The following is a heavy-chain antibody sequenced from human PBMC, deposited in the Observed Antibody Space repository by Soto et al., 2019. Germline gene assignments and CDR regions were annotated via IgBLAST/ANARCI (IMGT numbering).Heavy chain of an antibody. V-gene: IGHV3-23*01. CDR2: ITNSGRST. J-gene: IGHJ4*02. Sequence: EVQLLESGGGLVQPGGSLRLSCAASGFTFSNYAMSWVRQAPGKGLEWVSSITNSGRSTYYADSVKGRFTISRDNSKNTLYLQMNSLRADDTAVYYCAKRGAYNIGWVGDIDYGGQGPLVTVPS. CDR1: GFTFSNYA. CDR3: AKRGAYNIGWVGDIDY. D-gene: IGHD6-19*01.